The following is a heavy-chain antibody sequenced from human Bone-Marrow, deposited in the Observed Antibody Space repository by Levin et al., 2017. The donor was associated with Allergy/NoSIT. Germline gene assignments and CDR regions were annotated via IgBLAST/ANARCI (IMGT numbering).Heavy chain of an antibody. CDR2: LDAEEGEI. CDR1: GYTLSELS. D-gene: IGHD3-3*01. J-gene: IGHJ4*02. V-gene: IGHV1-24*01. Sequence: ASVKVSCKVSGYTLSELSIHWVRQAPGKGLEWMGGLDAEEGEIIYAQNFEGRVTLTEDSSSDTAHMELSSLRSEDTAMYYCATSGMTIFGVTAYPYALDYWGQGTLVTVSS. CDR3: ATSGMTIFGVTAYPYALDY.